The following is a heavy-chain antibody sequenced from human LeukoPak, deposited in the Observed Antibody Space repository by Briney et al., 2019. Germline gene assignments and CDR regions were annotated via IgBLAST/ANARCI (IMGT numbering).Heavy chain of an antibody. J-gene: IGHJ3*02. CDR3: AKDQVISGSEASDI. V-gene: IGHV3-23*01. CDR1: GFTFSSYT. D-gene: IGHD2-21*01. Sequence: GGSLRLSCAASGFTFSSYTMNWVRQAPGKGLEWVSAISGNGVGTYYADSVKGRFTIPRDNSWNTLYLQMNSLRAEDTAVYYCAKDQVISGSEASDIWGQGTMVTVSS. CDR2: ISGNGVGT.